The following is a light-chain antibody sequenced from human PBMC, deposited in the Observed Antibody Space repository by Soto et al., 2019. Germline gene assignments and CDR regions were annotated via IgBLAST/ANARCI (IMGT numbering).Light chain of an antibody. Sequence: QSVLTQPPSASGTPGQRVTISCSGSSSSIGSNTVNWYQQLPGRAPKLLIYANDQRPSGVPDRFSAFKSGTSASLAISGLQSDDEADYYCASWDDSRIGWLFGGGTQLTVL. CDR1: SSSIGSNT. CDR3: ASWDDSRIGWL. J-gene: IGLJ3*02. V-gene: IGLV1-44*01. CDR2: AND.